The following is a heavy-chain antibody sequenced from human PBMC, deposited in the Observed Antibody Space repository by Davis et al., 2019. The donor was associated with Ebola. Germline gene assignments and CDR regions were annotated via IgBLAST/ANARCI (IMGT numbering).Heavy chain of an antibody. D-gene: IGHD2-21*01. V-gene: IGHV3-23*01. J-gene: IGHJ4*02. Sequence: GESLKISCAASGFTFSSYAMSWVRQAPGKGLEWVSAISGSGGSTYYADSVKGRFTISRDNSKNTLYLQMNSLRAEDTAVYYCAKLVNLWRLGNFDYWGQGNVVSVSS. CDR1: GFTFSSYA. CDR2: ISGSGGST. CDR3: AKLVNLWRLGNFDY.